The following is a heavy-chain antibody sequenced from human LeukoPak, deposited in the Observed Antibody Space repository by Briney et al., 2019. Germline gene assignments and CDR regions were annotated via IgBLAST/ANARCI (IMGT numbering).Heavy chain of an antibody. D-gene: IGHD1-26*01. V-gene: IGHV4-61*02. Sequence: SETLSLTCTVSGGSISSGSYYWSWIRQPAGKGLEWIGRIYTSESTNYNPSLKSRVTISVDTSKNQFSLKLSSVTAADTAVYYCARDLGGLGSYPGYWGQGTLVTVSS. CDR1: GGSISSGSYY. CDR2: IYTSEST. CDR3: ARDLGGLGSYPGY. J-gene: IGHJ4*02.